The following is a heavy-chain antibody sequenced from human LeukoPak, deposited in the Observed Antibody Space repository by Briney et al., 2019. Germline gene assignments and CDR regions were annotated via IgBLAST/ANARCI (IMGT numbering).Heavy chain of an antibody. D-gene: IGHD6-13*01. J-gene: IGHJ5*02. CDR2: ISGSGGGGST. Sequence: GGSLRLSCAASGFTFSSYAMSWVRQAPGKGLEWVSAISGSGGGGSTNYADSVKGRFTISRDNAKNTLYLQMNSLRAEDTAVYYCARDLSSTNWFDPWGQGTLVTVSS. CDR3: ARDLSSTNWFDP. CDR1: GFTFSSYA. V-gene: IGHV3-23*01.